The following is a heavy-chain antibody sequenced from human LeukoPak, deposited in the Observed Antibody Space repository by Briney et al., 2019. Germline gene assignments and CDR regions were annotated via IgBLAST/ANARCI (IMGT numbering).Heavy chain of an antibody. J-gene: IGHJ4*02. Sequence: GGSLRLSCAASGFTFSNYAMNWVRQAPGKGLEWVANIKQDGSEKYYVDSVKGRFTISRDNAKNSLYLQMNSLRAEDTAVYYCARSDPKKWQQFWFSNYFDYWGQGSLVTVPS. CDR1: GFTFSNYA. D-gene: IGHD5-18*01. CDR3: ARSDPKKWQQFWFSNYFDY. V-gene: IGHV3-7*01. CDR2: IKQDGSEK.